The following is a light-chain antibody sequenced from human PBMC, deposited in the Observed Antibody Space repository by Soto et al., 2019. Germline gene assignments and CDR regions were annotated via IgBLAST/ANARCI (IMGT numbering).Light chain of an antibody. CDR1: QSVSSY. J-gene: IGKJ4*01. V-gene: IGKV3-11*01. CDR2: DAS. Sequence: IVLTQSPATLSLSPGERAALSCRASQSVSSYLAWYQQKPGQAPRLLIYDASKRAPGIPARFTGSGSGTDFTLTISSLATEDFAVYFCQQRSNWPSTFGGGTKVEI. CDR3: QQRSNWPST.